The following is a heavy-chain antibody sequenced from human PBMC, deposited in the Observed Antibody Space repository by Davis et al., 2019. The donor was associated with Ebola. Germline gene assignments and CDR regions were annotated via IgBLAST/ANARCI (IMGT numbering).Heavy chain of an antibody. D-gene: IGHD1-26*01. Sequence: GGSLRLSCSAAGFSFSNYTMHWVRQAPGKGLEWISAFSVPGLTHYADPVKGRFTISRDISKNTVYLQMNRLTAEDTAVYYCAREVGRAMFDPWGQGTLVTVSS. CDR1: GFSFSNYT. J-gene: IGHJ5*02. CDR2: FSVPGLT. CDR3: AREVGRAMFDP. V-gene: IGHV3-23*01.